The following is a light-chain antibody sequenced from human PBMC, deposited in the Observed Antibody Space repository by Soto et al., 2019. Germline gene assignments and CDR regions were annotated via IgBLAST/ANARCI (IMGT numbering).Light chain of an antibody. Sequence: DIQMTQSPSSLSASVGDRVTITCQASQDISNYLNWYQQKPGKAPKLLIYDASNLETGVPSRFSGSGSGTDFTFTIIILQPEDIATYYCQQYDNLLTFGGGTKVEIK. CDR1: QDISNY. J-gene: IGKJ4*01. CDR2: DAS. CDR3: QQYDNLLT. V-gene: IGKV1-33*01.